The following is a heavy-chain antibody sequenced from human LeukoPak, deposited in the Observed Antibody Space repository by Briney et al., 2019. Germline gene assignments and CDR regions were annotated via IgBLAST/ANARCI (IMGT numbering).Heavy chain of an antibody. V-gene: IGHV1-46*01. CDR3: ARFGGYGRNYYYYGMDV. Sequence: ASVKVSCKASGYTFTSYYMHWMRQAPGQGLEWMGIINPSGGSTSYAQKFQGRVTMTRDTSTSTVYMELSSLRSEDTAVYYCARFGGYGRNYYYYGMDVWGQGTTVTVSS. J-gene: IGHJ6*02. CDR2: INPSGGST. D-gene: IGHD5-12*01. CDR1: GYTFTSYY.